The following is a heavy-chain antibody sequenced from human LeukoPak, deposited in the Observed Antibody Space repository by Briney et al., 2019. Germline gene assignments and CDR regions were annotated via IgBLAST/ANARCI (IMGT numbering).Heavy chain of an antibody. V-gene: IGHV3-21*01. CDR3: ARGQPRWASYFDY. CDR2: ISSSSSYI. J-gene: IGHJ4*02. CDR1: GFTFSSYS. Sequence: PGGSLRLSCAASGFTFSSYSMNWIRQAPGKGLEWVSSISSSSSYIYYADSVKGRFTISRDNAKNSLYLQMNSLRAEDTAVYYCARGQPRWASYFDYWGQGTLVTVSS. D-gene: IGHD4-23*01.